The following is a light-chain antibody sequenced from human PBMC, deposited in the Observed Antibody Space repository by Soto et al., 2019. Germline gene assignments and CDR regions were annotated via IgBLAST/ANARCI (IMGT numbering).Light chain of an antibody. Sequence: DIQMTQSPSSVSASVGDRVTITCRASQAISSCLAWYQEKPGKAPKLVIYAASNLQSGVPSRFSGSGSGTDFTLTISSLQPEDFATYYCQQANSFPYTFGQGTKVEIK. J-gene: IGKJ2*01. CDR3: QQANSFPYT. V-gene: IGKV1-12*01. CDR2: AAS. CDR1: QAISSC.